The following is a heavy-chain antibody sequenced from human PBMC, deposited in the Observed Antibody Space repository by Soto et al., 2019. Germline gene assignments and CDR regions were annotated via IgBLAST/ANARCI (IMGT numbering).Heavy chain of an antibody. CDR3: ARPPSYYYDSSGYSYFDI. CDR1: GGSISISSYY. D-gene: IGHD3-22*01. Sequence: PSETLSLTCTVSGGSISISSYYWGWIRQPPGKGLEWIGSIYYSGSTYYNPSLKSRVTISVDTSKNQFSLKLSSVTAADTAVYYCARPPSYYYDSSGYSYFDIWGQGTMVT. V-gene: IGHV4-39*01. J-gene: IGHJ3*02. CDR2: IYYSGST.